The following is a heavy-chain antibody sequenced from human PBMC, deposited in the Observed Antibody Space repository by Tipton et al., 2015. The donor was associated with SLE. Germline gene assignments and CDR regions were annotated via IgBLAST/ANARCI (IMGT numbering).Heavy chain of an antibody. J-gene: IGHJ4*02. CDR2: VYHTGTS. CDR1: GASISGHY. D-gene: IGHD4-17*01. Sequence: TLSLTCTVSGASISGHYWSWIRQPPGKGLEWIAHVYHTGTSHQNPSLKSRVAISVDTSKNLFSLKLSSVTAADTAVYFCASRVAYGDYQDFFDSWGQGTLVTVSS. V-gene: IGHV4-59*08. CDR3: ASRVAYGDYQDFFDS.